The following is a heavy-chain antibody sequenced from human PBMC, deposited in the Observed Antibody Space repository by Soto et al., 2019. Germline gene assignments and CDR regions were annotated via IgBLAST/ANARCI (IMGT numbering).Heavy chain of an antibody. J-gene: IGHJ3*02. CDR3: ARDRRHQLLRGAAFDI. CDR1: GFTFSSYS. Sequence: GGSLRLSCAASGFTFSSYSMNWVRQAPGKGLEWVSSISSSSSYIYYADSVKGRFTISRDNAKNSLYLQMNSLRAEDTAVYYCARDRRHQLLRGAAFDIWGQGTMVTVSS. CDR2: ISSSSSYI. V-gene: IGHV3-21*01. D-gene: IGHD2-2*01.